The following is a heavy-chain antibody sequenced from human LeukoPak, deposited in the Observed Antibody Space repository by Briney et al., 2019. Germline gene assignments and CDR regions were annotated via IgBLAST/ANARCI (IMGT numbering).Heavy chain of an antibody. CDR3: ARDLGLTRITIFGVVSDY. Sequence: ASVKVSCKASGYTFTGYYMHWVRRAPGQGLEWMGWINPNSGGTNYAQKFQGRVTMTRDTSISTAYMELSRLRSDDTAVYYCARDLGLTRITIFGVVSDYWGQGTLVTVSS. V-gene: IGHV1-2*02. J-gene: IGHJ4*02. CDR1: GYTFTGYY. CDR2: INPNSGGT. D-gene: IGHD3-3*01.